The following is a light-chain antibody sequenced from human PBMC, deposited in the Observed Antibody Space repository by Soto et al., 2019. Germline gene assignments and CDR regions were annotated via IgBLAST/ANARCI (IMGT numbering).Light chain of an antibody. CDR2: EGS. J-gene: IGLJ1*01. CDR1: SSDVGPYNL. Sequence: QSVLTQPAPVSESPGQSITNSGTGTSSDVGPYNLVPWYQQYPGQAPKLIIYEGSKRPSGASDRFAVSRPGYTASLTISGLQAEDEADYYCWSYVDSSTVYVFGTGTKVILL. CDR3: WSYVDSSTVYV. V-gene: IGLV2-23*01.